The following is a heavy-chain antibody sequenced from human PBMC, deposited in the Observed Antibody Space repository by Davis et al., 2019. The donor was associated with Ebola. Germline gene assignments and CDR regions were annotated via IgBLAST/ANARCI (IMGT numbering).Heavy chain of an antibody. J-gene: IGHJ4*02. CDR1: GGSFGNYY. V-gene: IGHV4-59*01. CDR2: VYNVGNT. Sequence: SETLSLTCNVSGGSFGNYYWSWIRQSPGKGLEWVGYVYNVGNTNYNPSLKRRVTISVDTSKKQFSLKLSSVTAADTAMYYWARQARWGPFDYWGQGTLVTVSS. CDR3: ARQARWGPFDY. D-gene: IGHD3-16*01.